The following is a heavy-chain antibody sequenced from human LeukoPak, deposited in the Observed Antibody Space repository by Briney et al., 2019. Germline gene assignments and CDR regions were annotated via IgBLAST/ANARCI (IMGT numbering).Heavy chain of an antibody. CDR3: ARDEVLFDWLSFFDY. CDR2: ISYDGSNK. CDR1: GFTFSSYA. D-gene: IGHD3-9*01. Sequence: PGGSLRLSCAASGFTFSSYAVHWVRQAPGKGLEWAAVISYDGSNKYYADSVKGRFTISRDNSKNTLYLQMNSLRAEDTAVYYCARDEVLFDWLSFFDYWGQGTLVTVSS. J-gene: IGHJ4*02. V-gene: IGHV3-30-3*01.